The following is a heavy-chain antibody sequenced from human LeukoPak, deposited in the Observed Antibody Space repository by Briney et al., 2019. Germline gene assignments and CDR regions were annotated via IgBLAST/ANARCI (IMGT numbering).Heavy chain of an antibody. J-gene: IGHJ3*02. CDR3: ARDIHYGDTTNNDAFDI. CDR1: GFTFSSYG. Sequence: GGSLRLSCAVSGFTFSSYGMHWVRQAPGKGLEWVAVIWYDGSNKYYADSVKGRFTISRDNSKNTLYLQMNSLRAEDTAVYYCARDIHYGDTTNNDAFDIWGQGTMVTVSS. CDR2: IWYDGSNK. D-gene: IGHD4-17*01. V-gene: IGHV3-33*01.